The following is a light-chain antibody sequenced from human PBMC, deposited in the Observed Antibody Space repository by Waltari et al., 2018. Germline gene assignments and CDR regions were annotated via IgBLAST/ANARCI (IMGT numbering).Light chain of an antibody. Sequence: SALTQPRSVSGSPGQAVTISCTGTTNDLGSYHYVPWYQHHPGKAPKLIILDVTKRPSGVPDRLSGSKSGNTSSLTISGLRAEDEAEYYCCSYAGSYTWVFGGGTKLTVV. CDR1: TNDLGSYHY. V-gene: IGLV2-11*01. CDR2: DVT. CDR3: CSYAGSYTWV. J-gene: IGLJ3*02.